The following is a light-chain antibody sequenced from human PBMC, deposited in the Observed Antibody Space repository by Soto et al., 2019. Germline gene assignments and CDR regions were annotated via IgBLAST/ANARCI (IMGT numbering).Light chain of an antibody. J-gene: IGKJ2*01. Sequence: EVVLTQSPATLSLSPGERATLSCRASQSISTTYLAWYRQKPGQAPRLLIHAASIRAAGIPDRFSGSVSGTNFTLTINRLEPEDFAVYYCQQYGGSPLYTFGQGTKLEIK. CDR1: QSISTTY. CDR2: AAS. V-gene: IGKV3-20*01. CDR3: QQYGGSPLYT.